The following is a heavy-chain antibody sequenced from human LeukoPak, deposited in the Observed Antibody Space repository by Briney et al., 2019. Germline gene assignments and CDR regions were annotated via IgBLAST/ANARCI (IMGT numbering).Heavy chain of an antibody. CDR2: FDPEHGET. D-gene: IGHD3-22*01. CDR3: ATSPDHYFDRGGYIHDY. Sequence: ASVKVSCKVSGYTLTELSIHWVRQAPGKGLEWMGGFDPEHGETIYVQKFQGRVTMTEDTSTDTAYMELSSLRSEDTAVYYCATSPDHYFDRGGYIHDYWGQGTLVTVSS. J-gene: IGHJ4*02. CDR1: GYTLTELS. V-gene: IGHV1-24*01.